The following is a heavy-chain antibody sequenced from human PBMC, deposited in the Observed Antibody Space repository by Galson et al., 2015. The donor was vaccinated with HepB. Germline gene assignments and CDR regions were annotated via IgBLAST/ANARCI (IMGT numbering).Heavy chain of an antibody. V-gene: IGHV4-39*07. CDR1: GDSINSSSYY. D-gene: IGHD3-10*01. CDR2: IYSTGSI. CDR3: ARDRVGGAFDI. J-gene: IGHJ3*02. Sequence: TLSLTCTVSGDSINSSSYYWGWIRRSPGKGLEFIASIYSTGSIYNNPSLKSRVNMSVDTSKNHFSLKLNSVTAADTAIYYCARDRVGGAFDIWGQGTMVIVSS.